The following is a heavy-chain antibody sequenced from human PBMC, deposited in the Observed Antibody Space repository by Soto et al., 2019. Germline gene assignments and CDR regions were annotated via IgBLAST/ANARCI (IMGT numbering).Heavy chain of an antibody. CDR3: ARYSDYGDYSGCV. D-gene: IGHD4-17*01. V-gene: IGHV4-31*03. J-gene: IGHJ4*02. CDR2: IYYSGST. CDR1: GGSISSGGYY. Sequence: SETLSLTCTVSGGSISSGGYYWSWIRQHPGKGLEWIGYIYYSGSTYYNPSLKSRVTISVDTSKNQFSLKLSSVTAADTAVYYCARYSDYGDYSGCVRGQGTLVTVSS.